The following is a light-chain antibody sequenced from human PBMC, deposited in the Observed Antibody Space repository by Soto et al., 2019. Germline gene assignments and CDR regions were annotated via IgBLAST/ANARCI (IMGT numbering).Light chain of an antibody. CDR2: KAS. J-gene: IGKJ2*01. Sequence: DIQMTQSPSTLSASVGDRVTITCRASQSVSTWLAWYQQKPGKAPKLLIHKASNLESGVPSRFSGSGSGTEFALTISSLQPDDFASYYCQHYNGYPHTFGQGTRLEI. CDR1: QSVSTW. CDR3: QHYNGYPHT. V-gene: IGKV1-5*03.